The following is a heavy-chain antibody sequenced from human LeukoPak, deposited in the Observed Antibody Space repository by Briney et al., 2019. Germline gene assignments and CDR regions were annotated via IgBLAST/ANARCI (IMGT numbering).Heavy chain of an antibody. Sequence: SETLSLTCTVSAGSISSGHYFWTWIRQPPGKGLEWIGRIYTSGSTTYNPSLKSRVTISVDTSKNQFSLKLTSVTAADTAVYYCAGVTLTGGFSYFDYWGQGTLVTVSS. CDR3: AGVTLTGGFSYFDY. V-gene: IGHV4-61*02. CDR1: AGSISSGHYF. CDR2: IYTSGST. D-gene: IGHD7-27*01. J-gene: IGHJ4*02.